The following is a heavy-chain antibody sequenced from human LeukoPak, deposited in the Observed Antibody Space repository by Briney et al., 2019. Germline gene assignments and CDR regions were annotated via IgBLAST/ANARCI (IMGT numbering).Heavy chain of an antibody. D-gene: IGHD5-18*01. J-gene: IGHJ6*02. CDR2: ISSSGSTI. V-gene: IGHV3-48*03. Sequence: GGSLRLSCAASGFTFSSYEMNWVRQAPGKGREWVSYISSSGSTIYYADSVKGRFTISRDNAKNSLYLQMNSLRAEDTAVYYCARDLYSYPYGYYYYGMDVWGQGTTVTVSS. CDR1: GFTFSSYE. CDR3: ARDLYSYPYGYYYYGMDV.